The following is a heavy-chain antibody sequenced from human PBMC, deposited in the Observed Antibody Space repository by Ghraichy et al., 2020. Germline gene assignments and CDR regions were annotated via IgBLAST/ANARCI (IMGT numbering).Heavy chain of an antibody. CDR3: ARDVLYGSGTLGLSFWFDP. J-gene: IGHJ5*02. V-gene: IGHV4-59*01. Sequence: SETLSLTCTVSGGSISSYYWSWIRQPPGKGLEWIGYIYYSGSTNYNPSLKSRVTISVDTSKNQFSLKLSSVTAADTAVYYCARDVLYGSGTLGLSFWFDPWGQGTLVTVSS. D-gene: IGHD3-10*01. CDR1: GGSISSYY. CDR2: IYYSGST.